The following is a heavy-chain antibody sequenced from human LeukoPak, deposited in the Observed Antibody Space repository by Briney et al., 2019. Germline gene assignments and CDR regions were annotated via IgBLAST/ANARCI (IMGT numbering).Heavy chain of an antibody. CDR2: ISGSSSYI. CDR3: ARGEYSSGLDY. CDR1: GFTFSSYS. Sequence: GGSLRLSCAASGFTFSSYSMNWVRQAPGKGLEGVSSISGSSSYIYYVDSDKGRFTISRDNAKNSLYLQMNSLRAEDTAVYYCARGEYSSGLDYWGQGTLVTVSS. D-gene: IGHD6-19*01. V-gene: IGHV3-21*01. J-gene: IGHJ4*02.